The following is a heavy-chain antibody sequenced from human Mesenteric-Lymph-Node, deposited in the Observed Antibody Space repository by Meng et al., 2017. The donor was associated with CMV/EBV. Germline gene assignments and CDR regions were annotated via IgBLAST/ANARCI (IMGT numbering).Heavy chain of an antibody. CDR1: GFTFSSYD. J-gene: IGHJ4*02. D-gene: IGHD2-2*03. Sequence: GGSLRLSCAASGFTFSSYDMHWVRQSPDKGLEWVSAIGTTFDSHYPDSVRGRFTISRDNAENSLYLQMNSLRDGDTAVYYCARGNPAWPGYYYFGYWGQGTTVTVSS. CDR2: IGTTFDS. V-gene: IGHV3-13*01. CDR3: ARGNPAWPGYYYFGY.